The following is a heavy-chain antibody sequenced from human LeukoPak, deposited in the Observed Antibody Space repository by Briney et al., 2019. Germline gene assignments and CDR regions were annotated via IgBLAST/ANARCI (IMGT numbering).Heavy chain of an antibody. V-gene: IGHV1-2*02. CDR2: INPNSGGT. CDR1: GYTFTDYY. CDR3: ARRVVTASPYFDY. Sequence: ASVKVSCKASGYTFTDYYMHWVRQAPGQGLEWMGWINPNSGGTNYAQKFQGRVTMTRDTSISTAYMELSRLRSDDTAVYYCARRVVTASPYFDYWGQGTLVTVSS. J-gene: IGHJ4*02. D-gene: IGHD2-21*02.